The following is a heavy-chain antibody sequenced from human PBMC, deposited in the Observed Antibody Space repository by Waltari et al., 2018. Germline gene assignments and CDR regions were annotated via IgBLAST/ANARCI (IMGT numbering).Heavy chain of an antibody. CDR3: ARAREVRGVIIGPDFDY. CDR2: IYYSGST. CDR1: GGSISSYY. D-gene: IGHD3-10*01. V-gene: IGHV4-59*01. J-gene: IGHJ4*02. Sequence: QVQLQESGPGLVKPSETLSLTCTVSGGSISSYYWSWIRQPPGKGLAWIGYIYYSGSTNYNPSLKRRVTISVDTSKNQFSLKLSSVTAADTAVYYCARAREVRGVIIGPDFDYWGQGTLVTVSS.